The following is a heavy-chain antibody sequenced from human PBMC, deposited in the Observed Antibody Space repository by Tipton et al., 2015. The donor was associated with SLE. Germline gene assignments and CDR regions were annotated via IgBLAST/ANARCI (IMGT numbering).Heavy chain of an antibody. D-gene: IGHD3-10*01. CDR2: IYYSGSI. Sequence: LRLSCTVSGGSISSYYWSWIRQPPGKGLEWIGYIYYSGSINYNPSLKSRVTISVDTSKNQFSLKLSSVTAADTAVYYCARGVYGSGSYAWFDPWGQGTLVTVSS. CDR3: ARGVYGSGSYAWFDP. CDR1: GGSISSYY. V-gene: IGHV4-59*01. J-gene: IGHJ5*02.